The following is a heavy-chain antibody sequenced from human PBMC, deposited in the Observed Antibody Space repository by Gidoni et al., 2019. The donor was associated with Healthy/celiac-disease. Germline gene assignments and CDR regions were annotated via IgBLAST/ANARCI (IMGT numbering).Heavy chain of an antibody. CDR1: GSSFTSYW. J-gene: IGHJ4*02. D-gene: IGHD5-12*01. Sequence: EVQLVPSGAVVIKPGESLKFSCTGSGSSFTSYWIGWLRQIPGKGLEWMGIIYPGDSDTRYSPSFQGQVTISADKSISTAYLQWSSLKASDTAMYYCARKGRDGYNYFDYWGQGTLVTVSS. CDR3: ARKGRDGYNYFDY. V-gene: IGHV5-51*01. CDR2: IYPGDSDT.